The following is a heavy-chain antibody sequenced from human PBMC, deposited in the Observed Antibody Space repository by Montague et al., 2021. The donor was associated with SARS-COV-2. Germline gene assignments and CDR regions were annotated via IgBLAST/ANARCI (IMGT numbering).Heavy chain of an antibody. D-gene: IGHD6-19*01. CDR3: ARRRCSFCGVSGSAWLDH. CDR1: GGSFSGYY. J-gene: IGHJ4*02. V-gene: IGHV4-34*01. Sequence: SETLSLTCAVYGGSFSGYYWSWIRQPPGKGLEWIGEINQSGSTNYNPSLKSRVIISVDTSKNQFSLKLSSVTAADTAVYYCARRRCSFCGVSGSAWLDHWGQGTLVTVSS. CDR2: INQSGST.